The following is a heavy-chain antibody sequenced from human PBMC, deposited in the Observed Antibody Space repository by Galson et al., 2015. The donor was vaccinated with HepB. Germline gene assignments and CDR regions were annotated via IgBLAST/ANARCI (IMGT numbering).Heavy chain of an antibody. CDR3: ARDYASGWYPNYYYGMDV. V-gene: IGHV1-18*01. CDR2: ISGRNGNA. CDR1: GYTFTSYD. J-gene: IGHJ6*02. Sequence: SVKVSCKASGYTFTSYDINWVRQATGQGLEWVGWISGRNGNANYAQKFQGRVTVTTDTSTSTAYMELRSLRSDDTAVYYCARDYASGWYPNYYYGMDVWGQGTTVTVSS. D-gene: IGHD6-19*01.